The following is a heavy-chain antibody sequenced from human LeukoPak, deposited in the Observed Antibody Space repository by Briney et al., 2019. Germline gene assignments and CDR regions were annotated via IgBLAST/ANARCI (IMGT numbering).Heavy chain of an antibody. CDR1: GFAVSSIY. CDR2: IYSGGNT. Sequence: GGSLRLSCAASGFAVSSIYMSWVRQAPGKGLEWVSIIYSGGNTYYADSLKGRFTISRDNSKNTLYLQMNSLRAEDAAVYYCARAPVTSCRGAFCYPFDYWGPGILVTVSS. J-gene: IGHJ4*02. D-gene: IGHD2-15*01. V-gene: IGHV3-53*01. CDR3: ARAPVTSCRGAFCYPFDY.